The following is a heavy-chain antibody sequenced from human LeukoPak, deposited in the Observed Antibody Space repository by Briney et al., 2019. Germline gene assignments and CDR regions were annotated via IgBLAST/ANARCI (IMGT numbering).Heavy chain of an antibody. CDR1: GYSFTSNW. J-gene: IGHJ4*02. V-gene: IGHV5-51*01. CDR2: FYPDDSDT. CDR3: ARPSDTALDFDY. Sequence: GESLKISCKASGYSFTSNWIAWVRQMPGKGLEYMGIFYPDDSDTRYSSSFQGQVTISADKSISTAYLQWSSLKASDTAMYYCARPSDTALDFDYWGQGTLVTVSS. D-gene: IGHD5-18*01.